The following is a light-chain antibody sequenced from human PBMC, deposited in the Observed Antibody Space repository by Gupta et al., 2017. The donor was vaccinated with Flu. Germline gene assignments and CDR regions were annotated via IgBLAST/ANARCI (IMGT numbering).Light chain of an antibody. CDR2: KDT. CDR3: QSADSIGTYVL. Sequence: SDALTQPPSVSVSPGQTSTSACSGETLSTQYRYWYQQKPGQAPVLLIFKDTERPSGIPERLSGSNSGTTVTLTIIGVRAEDEAAYYCQSADSIGTYVLFGGGTKLTV. V-gene: IGLV3-25*03. J-gene: IGLJ2*01. CDR1: TLSTQY.